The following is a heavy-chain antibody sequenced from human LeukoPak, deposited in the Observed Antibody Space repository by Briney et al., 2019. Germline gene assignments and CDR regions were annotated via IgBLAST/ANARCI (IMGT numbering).Heavy chain of an antibody. D-gene: IGHD1-26*01. V-gene: IGHV5-51*01. CDR1: DYSFTSNG. CDR2: IYPADSHT. CDR3: ARHRSGNYPPSDAFDL. Sequence: GEPLTIPCTGPDYSFTSNGFTGARQLPGKGREWIGIIYPADSHTRYSPSFQGQVTISADKSINTASLQWSSPKTSDTAMYYCARHRSGNYPPSDAFDLWGQGTLVIVSS. J-gene: IGHJ3*01.